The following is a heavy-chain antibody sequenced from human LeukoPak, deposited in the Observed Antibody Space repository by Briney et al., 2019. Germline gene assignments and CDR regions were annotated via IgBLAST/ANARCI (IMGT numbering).Heavy chain of an antibody. D-gene: IGHD2-21*01. CDR3: ARDECGGDSCGLTSWFDP. V-gene: IGHV1-69*13. CDR1: GGTFSSYG. J-gene: IGHJ5*02. CDR2: IIPIFRTA. Sequence: ASVKVSCKASGGTFSSYGISWLRQAPGQGLEWMGGIIPIFRTADYAQKFKGRVTISSDESTSTAYMEVPSLRSDDTAVYYCARDECGGDSCGLTSWFDPWGQGTLVTVSS.